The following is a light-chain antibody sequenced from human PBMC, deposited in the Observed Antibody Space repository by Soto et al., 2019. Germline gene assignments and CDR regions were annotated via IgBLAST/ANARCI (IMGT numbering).Light chain of an antibody. CDR2: GAS. Sequence: EIVLTQSPGTLSLSPGERATLSCRASQSVSSSYLAWYQQKPGQAPRLLIYGASSRATGIPDRFSGSGSGTGFTLTISRLEPEYFAVYYCQQYCSSPPYTFGPGTKVDIK. J-gene: IGKJ3*01. CDR1: QSVSSSY. CDR3: QQYCSSPPYT. V-gene: IGKV3-20*01.